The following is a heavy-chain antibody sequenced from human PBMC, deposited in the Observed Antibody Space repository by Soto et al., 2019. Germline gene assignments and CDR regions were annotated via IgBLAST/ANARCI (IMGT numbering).Heavy chain of an antibody. J-gene: IGHJ4*02. CDR2: IIPILGIA. CDR1: GGTFSSYT. V-gene: IGHV1-69*08. Sequence: QVPLVQSGAEVKKPGSSVKVSCKASGGTFSSYTISWVRQAPGQGLEWMGRIIPILGIANYAQKFQGRVTITADKSTSTAYMELSSLRSEDTAVYYCARDRYYYGSGSYLSSYYFDYWGQGTLVTVSS. D-gene: IGHD3-10*01. CDR3: ARDRYYYGSGSYLSSYYFDY.